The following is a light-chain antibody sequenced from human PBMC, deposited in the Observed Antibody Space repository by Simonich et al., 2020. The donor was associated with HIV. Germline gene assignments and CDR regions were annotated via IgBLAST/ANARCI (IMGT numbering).Light chain of an antibody. CDR2: WAS. J-gene: IGKJ4*01. CDR1: QSVLYSSNNKNY. V-gene: IGKV4-1*01. CDR3: QQYYSIPLT. Sequence: DIVMTQSPDSLAVSLGERATINCKSSQSVLYSSNNKNYLAWYQQKPGQTPKLLIYWASTRESGVPDRFSGSGSGTDFTLTISSLQSEDVAMYYCQQYYSIPLTFGGGTKVEIK.